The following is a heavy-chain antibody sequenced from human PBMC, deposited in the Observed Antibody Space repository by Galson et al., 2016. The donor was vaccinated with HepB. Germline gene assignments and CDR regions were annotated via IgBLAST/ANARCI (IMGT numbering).Heavy chain of an antibody. J-gene: IGHJ2*01. Sequence: SLRLSCAASGFTFSTYGFHWVRQAPGKGLEWVALTWYEGNNEFYADSVKARFTISRDNSEKTLYLQMNSLRGEDTAVYYCARDASSSWFRSYFDLWGRGTLVTVSS. CDR2: TWYEGNNE. V-gene: IGHV3-33*01. CDR1: GFTFSTYG. CDR3: ARDASSSWFRSYFDL. D-gene: IGHD6-13*01.